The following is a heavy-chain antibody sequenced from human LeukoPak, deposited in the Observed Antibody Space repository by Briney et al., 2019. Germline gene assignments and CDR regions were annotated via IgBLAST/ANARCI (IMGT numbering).Heavy chain of an antibody. CDR3: AKAPQSTVTTSYFDY. CDR1: GFTFDDYA. CDR2: ISWNSGSI. Sequence: PGGPLRLSCAASGFTFDDYAMHWVRQAPGKGLEWVSGISWNSGSIGYADSVKGRFTISRDNAKNSLYLQMNSLRAEDTALYYCAKAPQSTVTTSYFDYWGQGTLVTVSS. J-gene: IGHJ4*02. V-gene: IGHV3-9*01. D-gene: IGHD4-17*01.